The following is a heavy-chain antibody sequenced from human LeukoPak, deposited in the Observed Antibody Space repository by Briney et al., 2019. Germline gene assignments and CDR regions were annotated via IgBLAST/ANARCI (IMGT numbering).Heavy chain of an antibody. CDR2: ISSSSSTI. Sequence: PGGSLGLSCAASGFTFSSYSMNWVRQAPGKGLEWVSYISSSSSTIYYADSVKGRFTISRDNAKNSLYLQMNSLRAEDTAVYYCARASYGSGSFPDYWGQGTLVTVSS. J-gene: IGHJ4*02. D-gene: IGHD3-10*01. V-gene: IGHV3-48*01. CDR3: ARASYGSGSFPDY. CDR1: GFTFSSYS.